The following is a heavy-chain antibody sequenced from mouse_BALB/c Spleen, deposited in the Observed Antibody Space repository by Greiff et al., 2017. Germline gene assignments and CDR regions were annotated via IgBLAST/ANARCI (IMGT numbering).Heavy chain of an antibody. J-gene: IGHJ4*01. CDR2: ISSGGSYT. V-gene: IGHV5-6*01. CDR1: GFTFSSYG. Sequence: EVQLVESGGDLVKPGGSLKLSCAASGFTFSSYGMSWVRQTPDQRLEWVATISSGGSYTYYPDNVKGRVTISRDNSKNTPYLQMSSLKSEDTAMYFCARRAHYYAMDYWGQGTSVTVSS. CDR3: ARRAHYYAMDY.